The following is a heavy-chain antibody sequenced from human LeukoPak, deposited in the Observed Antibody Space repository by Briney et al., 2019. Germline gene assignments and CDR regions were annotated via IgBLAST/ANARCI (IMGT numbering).Heavy chain of an antibody. CDR1: GFTFSSYS. D-gene: IGHD3-3*01. Sequence: GGSLRLSCAASGFTFSSYSMNWVRQAPGKGLEWVSSISSSSSYIYYADSVKGRFTISRDNAKNSLYLQMNSLRAEDTAVYYCAKEFTIFGGPGYFDYWGQGALVTVSS. V-gene: IGHV3-21*01. J-gene: IGHJ4*02. CDR3: AKEFTIFGGPGYFDY. CDR2: ISSSSSYI.